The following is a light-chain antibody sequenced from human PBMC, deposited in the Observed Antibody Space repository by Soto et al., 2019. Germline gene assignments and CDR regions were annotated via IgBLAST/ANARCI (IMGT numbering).Light chain of an antibody. Sequence: QSALTQPASVSGSPGQSITISWYQQHPGKAPKVMIYEVSNRPSGVSNRFSGSKSGNTASLTISGLQAEDEADYYCSSYTSSSTYVFGTGTKVTVL. V-gene: IGLV2-14*01. J-gene: IGLJ1*01. CDR2: EVS. CDR3: SSYTSSSTYV.